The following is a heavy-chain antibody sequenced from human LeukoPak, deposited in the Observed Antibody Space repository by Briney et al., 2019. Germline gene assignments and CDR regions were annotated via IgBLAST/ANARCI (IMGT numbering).Heavy chain of an antibody. CDR2: IYYSGST. CDR3: ASGRGYSSSWYSY. V-gene: IGHV4-59*08. D-gene: IGHD6-13*01. Sequence: SETLSLTCTVSGGSISSYYWSWIRQPPGKGLEWIGYIYYSGSTNYNPSLKSRVTISVDTSKNQFSLKLSSVTAADTAVYYCASGRGYSSSWYSYWGQGTLVTVSS. J-gene: IGHJ4*02. CDR1: GGSISSYY.